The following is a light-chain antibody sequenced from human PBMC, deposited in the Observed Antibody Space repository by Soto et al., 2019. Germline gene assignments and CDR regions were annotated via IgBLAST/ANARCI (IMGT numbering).Light chain of an antibody. CDR3: ASHTTSTTWV. CDR1: SSDVGGYNY. CDR2: EVS. J-gene: IGLJ3*02. Sequence: QSVLTQPASVSGSPGQSITISCTGTSSDVGGYNYVSWYQQHPGKAPKLMIHEVSNRPSGVSNRFSGSKSGNTASLTISGLQAEDEADYYCASHTTSTTWVFGGGTKLTVL. V-gene: IGLV2-14*01.